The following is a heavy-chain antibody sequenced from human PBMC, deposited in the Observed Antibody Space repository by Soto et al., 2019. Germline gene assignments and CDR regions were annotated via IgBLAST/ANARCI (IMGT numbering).Heavy chain of an antibody. J-gene: IGHJ4*02. CDR2: IIPIFGTA. Sequence: QVQLVQSGAEVKKPGSSVKVSCKASGGTFSSYAISWVRQAPGQGLEWMGGIIPIFGTANYAQKFQGRVTITADESTSTAYMELSSLRSEDTAVYYCVRAGGWPRRANTVVAEFDYWGQGTLVTVSS. CDR1: GGTFSSYA. CDR3: VRAGGWPRRANTVVAEFDY. D-gene: IGHD2-15*01. V-gene: IGHV1-69*01.